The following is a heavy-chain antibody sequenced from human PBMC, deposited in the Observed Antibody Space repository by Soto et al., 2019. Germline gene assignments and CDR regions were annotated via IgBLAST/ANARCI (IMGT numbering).Heavy chain of an antibody. J-gene: IGHJ5*02. CDR1: GFTVSSNY. Sequence: EVQLVETGGGLIQPGGSLRLSCAASGFTVSSNYMSWVRQAPGKGLAWVSVIYSGGSTYYADSMKGRFTISRDNSKNTRYLQMNSLRAEDTAVYYCAREIAVAGTGGWFDPWGQGTLVTVSS. V-gene: IGHV3-53*02. D-gene: IGHD6-19*01. CDR2: IYSGGST. CDR3: AREIAVAGTGGWFDP.